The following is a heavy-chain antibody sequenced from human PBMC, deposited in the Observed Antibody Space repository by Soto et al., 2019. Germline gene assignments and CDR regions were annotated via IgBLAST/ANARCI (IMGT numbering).Heavy chain of an antibody. Sequence: PSETLSLTCTVSGGSIRSYDGRWIRQPPGKGLEWIGYIYYSGSTNYNPSLKSRVTISVDTSKNQFSLKLGSVTAADTAVYYCAGGAGLFDSITCSAPRGKGTLVPVSP. D-gene: IGHD3-16*01. CDR2: IYYSGST. V-gene: IGHV4-59*01. CDR3: AGGAGLFDSITCSAP. J-gene: IGHJ5*02. CDR1: GGSIRSYD.